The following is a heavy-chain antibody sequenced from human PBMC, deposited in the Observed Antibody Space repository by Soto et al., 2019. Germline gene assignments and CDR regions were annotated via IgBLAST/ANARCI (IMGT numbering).Heavy chain of an antibody. CDR3: TREEGPGYSYGYDY. V-gene: IGHV3-49*03. J-gene: IGHJ4*02. CDR1: GFTFGDYA. Sequence: GGSLRLSCTASGFTFGDYAMSWFRQAPGKGLEWVGFIRSKAYGGTTEYAASVKGRFTISRDDSKSIAYLQMNSLKTEDTAVYYCTREEGPGYSYGYDYWGQGTLVTSPQ. D-gene: IGHD5-18*01. CDR2: IRSKAYGGTT.